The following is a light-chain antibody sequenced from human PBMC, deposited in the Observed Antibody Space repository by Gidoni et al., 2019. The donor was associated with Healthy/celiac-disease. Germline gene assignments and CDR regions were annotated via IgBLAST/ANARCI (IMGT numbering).Light chain of an antibody. J-gene: IGKJ4*01. V-gene: IGKV1-39*01. CDR2: SAS. CDR3: QQSYSTPLLT. Sequence: DIQMTQSPSSLSESVGDRVTITCRASQSISSYLNWYQQKPGKAPKILIYSASSLQSGVPARFSGSGSGKDFTITISSLQHEDFATYYCQQSYSTPLLTFXGXTKVEIK. CDR1: QSISSY.